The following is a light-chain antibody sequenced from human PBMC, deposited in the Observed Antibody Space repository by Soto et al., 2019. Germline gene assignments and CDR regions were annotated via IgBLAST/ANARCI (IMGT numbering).Light chain of an antibody. V-gene: IGKV1-39*01. CDR2: DAS. CDR3: QQTYSTPYT. J-gene: IGKJ2*01. CDR1: QSMSTY. Sequence: DMPMTQSPSSLSASVGDRVTITCRASQSMSTYLNWYQQKPGKAPTLLIYDASSLESGVPSRFRGSGSGTDFTLTISSLQPEDFATYYCQQTYSTPYTFGQGTKLEIK.